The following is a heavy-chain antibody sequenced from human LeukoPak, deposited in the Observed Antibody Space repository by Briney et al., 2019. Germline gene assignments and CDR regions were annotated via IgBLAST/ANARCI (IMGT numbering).Heavy chain of an antibody. Sequence: GGSLRLSCAASGFAVGSNYMTWVRQAPGKGLEWVSVIYSGGSKYYADSVKGRFTISRDNSKNTLYLQMNSLRAEDTAVYYCARGNPGDYWGQGTLVTVPS. V-gene: IGHV3-53*01. CDR3: ARGNPGDY. CDR2: IYSGGSK. D-gene: IGHD1-14*01. CDR1: GFAVGSNY. J-gene: IGHJ4*02.